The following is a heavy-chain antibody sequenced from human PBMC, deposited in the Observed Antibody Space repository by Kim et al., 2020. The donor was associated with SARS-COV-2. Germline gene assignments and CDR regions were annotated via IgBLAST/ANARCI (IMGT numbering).Heavy chain of an antibody. CDR3: ARDSTVVTPVGAFDI. Sequence: PALRSRVTRSVDTSKNQFSLKLSSVTAADTAVYYCARDSTVVTPVGAFDIWGQGTMVTVSS. V-gene: IGHV4-34*01. D-gene: IGHD2-21*02. J-gene: IGHJ3*02.